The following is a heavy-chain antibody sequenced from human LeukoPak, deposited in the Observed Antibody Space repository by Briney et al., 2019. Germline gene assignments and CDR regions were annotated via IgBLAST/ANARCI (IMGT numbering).Heavy chain of an antibody. CDR3: ARDGVVSDYFDY. CDR2: ISYDGSNK. J-gene: IGHJ4*02. V-gene: IGHV3-30*03. D-gene: IGHD3-3*01. Sequence: SGGSLRLSCAASGFTFSSYSMNWVRQAPGKGLEWVAVISYDGSNKYYADSVKGRFTISRDNSKNTLYLQMNSLRAKDTAVYYCARDGVVSDYFDYWGQGTLVTVSS. CDR1: GFTFSSYS.